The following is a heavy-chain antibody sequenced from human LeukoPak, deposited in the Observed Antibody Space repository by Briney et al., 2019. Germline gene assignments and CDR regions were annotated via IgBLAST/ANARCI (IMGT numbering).Heavy chain of an antibody. J-gene: IGHJ3*02. CDR1: GFTFSDYT. Sequence: GGSLRLSCAASGFTFSDYTMSWVRQPPGKGPEWLAYISSSSSTIYYADSVKGRFTISRDNAKNSLYLQMNSLRAEDTAVYYCARDTGPFGALDIWGQGTMVTVSS. D-gene: IGHD3-10*01. CDR3: ARDTGPFGALDI. CDR2: ISSSSSTI. V-gene: IGHV3-48*04.